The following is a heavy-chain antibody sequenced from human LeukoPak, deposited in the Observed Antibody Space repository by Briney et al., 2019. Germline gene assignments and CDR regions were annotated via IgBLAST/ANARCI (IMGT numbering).Heavy chain of an antibody. Sequence: GGSLRLSCAASGFTFSSYSMNWVRQAPGEGLEWVSSISSSSSYIYYADSVKGRFTISRDNAKNSLYLQMNSLRAEDTAVYYCARGGSGSSELDYWGQGTLVTVSS. J-gene: IGHJ4*02. CDR2: ISSSSSYI. CDR3: ARGGSGSSELDY. CDR1: GFTFSSYS. V-gene: IGHV3-21*01. D-gene: IGHD1-26*01.